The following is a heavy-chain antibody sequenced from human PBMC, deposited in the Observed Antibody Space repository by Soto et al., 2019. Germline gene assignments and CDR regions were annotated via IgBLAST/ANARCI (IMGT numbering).Heavy chain of an antibody. V-gene: IGHV3-23*01. CDR2: VSAGGDMT. J-gene: IGHJ6*02. D-gene: IGHD2-15*01. Sequence: DVQLLESGGDLVQPGGSLRLSCAASGVTFSSYAMSWVRQAPGKGLEWVSSVSAGGDMTYYSDSVKGRFTISRDNSNNALFLQMNRLRAEDTALYYCARGHRGGSGSPASYYYAGLDVWGQGTTVTVSS. CDR1: GVTFSSYA. CDR3: ARGHRGGSGSPASYYYAGLDV.